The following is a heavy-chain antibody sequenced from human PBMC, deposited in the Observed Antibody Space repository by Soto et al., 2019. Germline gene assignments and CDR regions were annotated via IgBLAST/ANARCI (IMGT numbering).Heavy chain of an antibody. CDR3: ARAGAAAPYYYYGMVV. J-gene: IGHJ6*02. V-gene: IGHV4-59*01. CDR1: GDSIRSYY. Sequence: SETLSLTCTVSGDSIRSYYWSWIRQPPGKGLEWIGYISYTGITHYNPSLKSRVTISADTSKNQFSLKLSSVTTADTALYYCARAGAAAPYYYYGMVVWGQGAMVTVSS. D-gene: IGHD2-2*01. CDR2: ISYTGIT.